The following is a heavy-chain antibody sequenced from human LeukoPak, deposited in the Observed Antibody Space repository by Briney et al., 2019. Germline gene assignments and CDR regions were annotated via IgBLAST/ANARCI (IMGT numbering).Heavy chain of an antibody. D-gene: IGHD3-10*01. Sequence: SQTLSLTCSVSGGSISSGGYYWTWIRQHPGKGLEWIGFTHNSGSTYYNPSLKSRVTISLDTSKNQFSLNLSSVTAADTAVYYCAVYYYGPWGQGTLVTVSS. CDR3: AVYYYGP. CDR2: THNSGST. J-gene: IGHJ4*02. CDR1: GGSISSGGYY. V-gene: IGHV4-31*03.